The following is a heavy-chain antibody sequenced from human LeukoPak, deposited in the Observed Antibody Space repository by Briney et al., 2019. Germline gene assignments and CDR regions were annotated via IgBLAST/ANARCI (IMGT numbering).Heavy chain of an antibody. CDR3: AVEDYSTYYFDY. D-gene: IGHD4-11*01. V-gene: IGHV3-30*04. Sequence: QTGGSLRLSCAASGFTFSSYAMHWVRQAPGKGLEWVAVISYDGSNKYYADSVKGRFTISRDNSKNTLYLQMNSLRAEDTAVYYCAVEDYSTYYFDYWGQGTLVTVSS. J-gene: IGHJ4*02. CDR1: GFTFSSYA. CDR2: ISYDGSNK.